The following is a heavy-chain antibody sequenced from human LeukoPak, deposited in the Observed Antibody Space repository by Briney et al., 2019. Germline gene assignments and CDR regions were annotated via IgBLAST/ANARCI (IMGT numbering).Heavy chain of an antibody. D-gene: IGHD3-16*01. CDR2: INENGTT. CDR1: GFTFSDFW. V-gene: IGHV3-74*01. J-gene: IGHJ4*02. CDR3: ARVRGGN. Sequence: PGGSLRLSCAASGFTFSDFWMYWVRQAPGKGLVWISNINENGTTAYADSVKGRFTISRDNAKNILYLQMNSLRAEDTAVYYCARVRGGNWGQGTLVTVSS.